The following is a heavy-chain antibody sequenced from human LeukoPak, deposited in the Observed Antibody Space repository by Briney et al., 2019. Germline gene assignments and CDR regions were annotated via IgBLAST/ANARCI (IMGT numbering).Heavy chain of an antibody. CDR2: VYDSGTT. D-gene: IGHD5-18*01. V-gene: IGHV4-59*08. Sequence: SETLSLTCTVSGGSISRYYWSWIRQSPGKGLEWIGYVYDSGTTNYNPSLKSRVTISVDTSKNQFSLKLTSVTAADTAVYYCARHPGIQLWIDSWGRGTLVTVSS. J-gene: IGHJ4*02. CDR1: GGSISRYY. CDR3: ARHPGIQLWIDS.